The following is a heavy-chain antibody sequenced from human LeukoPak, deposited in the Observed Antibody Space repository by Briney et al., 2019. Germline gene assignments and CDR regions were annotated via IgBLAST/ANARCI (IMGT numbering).Heavy chain of an antibody. CDR1: GYSFTSYW. V-gene: IGHV5-51*01. Sequence: GESLKISCKGSGYSFTSYWIGWVRQMPGKGLEWMGIIYPGDSDTRYSPSFQGQVTISADKSISTAYLQWSSLKASDTAMYYCARLPGFSGYYRGFADYWGQGTLVTVSS. CDR3: ARLPGFSGYYRGFADY. D-gene: IGHD3-22*01. J-gene: IGHJ4*02. CDR2: IYPGDSDT.